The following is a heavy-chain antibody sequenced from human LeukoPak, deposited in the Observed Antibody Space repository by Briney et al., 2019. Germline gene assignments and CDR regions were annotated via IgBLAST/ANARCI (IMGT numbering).Heavy chain of an antibody. CDR1: GFTFSSYA. J-gene: IGHJ4*02. Sequence: GRSLRLSCAASGFTFSSYAMHWVRQAPGKGLEWVAVISYDGSNKYYADSVKGRFTISRDNSKNTLYLQMNSLRAEDTAVYYCAKDNAILKWLSTQDYWGQGTLVTVSS. CDR3: AKDNAILKWLSTQDY. V-gene: IGHV3-30*04. CDR2: ISYDGSNK. D-gene: IGHD3-3*01.